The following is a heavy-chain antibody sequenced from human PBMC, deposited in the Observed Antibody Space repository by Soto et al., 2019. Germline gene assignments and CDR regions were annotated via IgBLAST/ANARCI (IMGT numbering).Heavy chain of an antibody. CDR1: GGSISSGGYY. V-gene: IGHV4-31*03. CDR3: ARANWNYALEHYGMDV. Sequence: SETLSLTCTVSGGSISSGGYYWSWIRQHPGKGLEWIGYIYYSGSTYYNPSLKSRVTISVDTSKNQFSLKLSSVTAADTAVYYCARANWNYALEHYGMDVWGQGTTVTVSS. CDR2: IYYSGST. J-gene: IGHJ6*02. D-gene: IGHD1-7*01.